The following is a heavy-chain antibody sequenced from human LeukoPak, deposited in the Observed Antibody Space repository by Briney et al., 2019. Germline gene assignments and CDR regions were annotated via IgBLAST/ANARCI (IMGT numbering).Heavy chain of an antibody. CDR3: ARDLKFFGGYYYGMDV. D-gene: IGHD3-10*01. CDR2: ISYDGSNA. CDR1: GFTFSSYT. V-gene: IGHV3-30-3*01. J-gene: IGHJ6*02. Sequence: PGGSLRLSCAASGFTFSSYTMHWVRQAPGKGLEWVAVISYDGSNAYYADSVRGRFTISRDDSKNTLYLQMNSLRAEDTAVYYCARDLKFFGGYYYGMDVWGQGTTVTVSS.